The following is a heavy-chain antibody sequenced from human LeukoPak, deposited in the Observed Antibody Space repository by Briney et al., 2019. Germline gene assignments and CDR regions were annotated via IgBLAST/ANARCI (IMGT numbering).Heavy chain of an antibody. CDR3: AREGIVGATRVTDS. V-gene: IGHV3-48*03. Sequence: PGGSLRLSCGASGFTFSSYEMNWGRQAPGKGLEWVSYISSSGSTIYYADSVKGRFTISRDNAKNSLYLQMNSLRAEDTAVYYCAREGIVGATRVTDSWGQGTLVTVSS. CDR1: GFTFSSYE. D-gene: IGHD1-26*01. CDR2: ISSSGSTI. J-gene: IGHJ4*02.